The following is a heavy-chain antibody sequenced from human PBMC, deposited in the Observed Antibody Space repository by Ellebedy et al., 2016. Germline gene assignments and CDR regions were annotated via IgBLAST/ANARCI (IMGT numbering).Heavy chain of an antibody. CDR1: GFTFSDSA. CDR2: IRSKSNNHAT. D-gene: IGHD1-26*01. V-gene: IGHV3-73*01. CDR3: TTLSSVVGGTSY. Sequence: GESLKISXTVSGFTFSDSAMHWVRQAAGKGLEWVGRIRSKSNNHATSYAASVRGRFTISRDDSKNTAFLQMNSLKTEDTAVYYCTTLSSVVGGTSYWGQGKLVTVSS. J-gene: IGHJ4*02.